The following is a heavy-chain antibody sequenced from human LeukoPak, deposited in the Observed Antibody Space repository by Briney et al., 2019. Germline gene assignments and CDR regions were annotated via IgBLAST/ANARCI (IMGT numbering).Heavy chain of an antibody. CDR3: TTDRMIYAPNWAVSWFDP. CDR1: GITFTNAW. Sequence: KSGGSLRLSCATSGITFTNAWVTWVCQAPGKGLEWVGRIKTKGDGGAADYAAPVKGRFTISRDDSTKTAYLQMNSLKTEDTAVYYCTTDRMIYAPNWAVSWFDPWGQGTLVSVSS. V-gene: IGHV3-15*01. J-gene: IGHJ5*02. D-gene: IGHD2-8*01. CDR2: IKTKGDGGAA.